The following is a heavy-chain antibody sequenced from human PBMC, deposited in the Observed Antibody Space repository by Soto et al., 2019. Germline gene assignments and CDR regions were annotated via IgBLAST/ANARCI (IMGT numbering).Heavy chain of an antibody. CDR3: ASGLVTTLHY. Sequence: SGTLSLTCAVAGGSISSGGYSGSWIRQPPVKGLEWIGYIYHSGSTYYNPSLKSRVTISVDRSKNQFSLKLSSVTAADTAVYYCASGLVTTLHYWGQGTLVTVS. J-gene: IGHJ4*02. V-gene: IGHV4-30-2*01. CDR1: GGSISSGGYS. CDR2: IYHSGST. D-gene: IGHD4-17*01.